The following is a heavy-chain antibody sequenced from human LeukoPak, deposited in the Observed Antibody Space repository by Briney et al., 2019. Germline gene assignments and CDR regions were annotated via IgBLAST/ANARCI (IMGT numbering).Heavy chain of an antibody. CDR3: ARDYGAGFHYYYYMDV. CDR1: GFTVSSNY. D-gene: IGHD4/OR15-4a*01. J-gene: IGHJ6*03. CDR2: IYSGGST. Sequence: PGGSLRLSCAASGFTVSSNYMSWVRQAPGKGLEWVSVIYSGGSTYYADSVKGRFTISRDNAKNSLYLQMDSLRVEDTAVYYCARDYGAGFHYYYYMDVRGKGTTVTVSS. V-gene: IGHV3-53*01.